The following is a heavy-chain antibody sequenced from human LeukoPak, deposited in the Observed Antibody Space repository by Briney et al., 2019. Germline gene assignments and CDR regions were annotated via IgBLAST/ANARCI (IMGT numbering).Heavy chain of an antibody. CDR1: GYTFTGYY. J-gene: IGHJ4*02. CDR2: INPNSGGT. Sequence: GAPVKVSCKASGYTFTGYYMHWVRQAPGQGLEWMGWINPNSGGTNYAQKFQGRVTMTRDTSISTAYMELSRLTSDDTAVYYCARGRGSTSSNFDQWGQGTLVTVSS. CDR3: ARGRGSTSSNFDQ. D-gene: IGHD2-2*01. V-gene: IGHV1-2*02.